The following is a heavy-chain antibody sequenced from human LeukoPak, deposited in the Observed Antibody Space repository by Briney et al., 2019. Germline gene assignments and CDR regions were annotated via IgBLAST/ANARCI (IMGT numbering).Heavy chain of an antibody. CDR2: IRYDGSNK. CDR3: ARSIAARD. D-gene: IGHD6-6*01. CDR1: GVTFSSEG. V-gene: IGHV3-30*02. Sequence: GGSLRLSCAASGVTFSSEGMHWVRQAPGKGLEWVAFIRYDGSNKYYADSVKSRFTISRDNSKNTLYLQMNSLRAEDTAVYYCARSIAARDGGQRTLVTVSS. J-gene: IGHJ4*02.